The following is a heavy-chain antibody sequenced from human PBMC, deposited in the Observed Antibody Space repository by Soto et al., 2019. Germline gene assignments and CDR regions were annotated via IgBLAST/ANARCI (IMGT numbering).Heavy chain of an antibody. CDR3: ARGRRYDFWSGYYTGYQAVGMDV. CDR2: INHSGST. D-gene: IGHD3-3*01. V-gene: IGHV4-34*01. J-gene: IGHJ6*02. Sequence: SETLSLTCAVYGGSFSGYYWSWIRQPPGKGLEWIGEINHSGSTNYNPSHKSRVTITVDTSKNQFSLKLSSVTAADTAVYYCARGRRYDFWSGYYTGYQAVGMDVWGQGTTVTVSS. CDR1: GGSFSGYY.